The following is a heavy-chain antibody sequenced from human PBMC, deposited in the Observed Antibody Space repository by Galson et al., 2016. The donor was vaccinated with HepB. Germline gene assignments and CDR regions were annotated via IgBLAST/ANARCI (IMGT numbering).Heavy chain of an antibody. CDR3: ARGLGRLLSTRGAFEI. Sequence: SVKVSCKASGGTLSSNAISWVRQAPGQGLEWMGGIIPIFGTGKYAQQFQGRVTITADKSTSTAYMELSSLRSEDTAVYYCARGLGRLLSTRGAFEIWGQGTMVTVSS. J-gene: IGHJ3*02. D-gene: IGHD2-21*02. V-gene: IGHV1-69*06. CDR1: GGTLSSNA. CDR2: IIPIFGTG.